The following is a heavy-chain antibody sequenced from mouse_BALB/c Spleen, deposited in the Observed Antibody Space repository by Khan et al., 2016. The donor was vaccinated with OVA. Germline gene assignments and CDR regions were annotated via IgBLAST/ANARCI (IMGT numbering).Heavy chain of an antibody. CDR1: GYNFTSYW. CDR3: ARRGCWGFGYLDY. D-gene: IGHD3-3*01. V-gene: IGHV1-55*01. J-gene: IGHJ2*01. CDR2: IYPGRGST. Sequence: QVQLQQPGAELVKPGTSVKLSCKASGYNFTSYWINWVKLRPGQGLEWLGNIYPGRGSTHYNEKFKSKATLTVDTSSSPADMQLSSLASEDSALYYGARRGCWGFGYLDYWGQGNAVTVAS.